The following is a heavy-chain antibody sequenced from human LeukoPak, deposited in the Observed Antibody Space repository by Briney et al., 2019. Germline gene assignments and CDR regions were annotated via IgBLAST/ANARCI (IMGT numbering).Heavy chain of an antibody. Sequence: GGSRRLSCAASGIPFSTYWITWVRQAPGNGLEWVANIKNDGSEKYYVDSVKGRFTISRDNAENSLFLQMNSLRVEDTAIYYCTRDSGLTGYDLLDYWGQGTLVTVSS. CDR2: IKNDGSEK. J-gene: IGHJ4*02. CDR1: GIPFSTYW. CDR3: TRDSGLTGYDLLDY. D-gene: IGHD5-12*01. V-gene: IGHV3-7*01.